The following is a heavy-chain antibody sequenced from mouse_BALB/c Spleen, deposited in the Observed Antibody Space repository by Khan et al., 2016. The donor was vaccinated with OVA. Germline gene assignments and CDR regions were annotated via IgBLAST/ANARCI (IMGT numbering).Heavy chain of an antibody. CDR2: IWGDGST. CDR1: GFSLNGYG. CDR3: ARAYYGNYREAMDY. Sequence: QVQLKESGPGLVAPSQSLSITCTVSGFSLNGYGVNWVRQPPGKGLEWLGMIWGDGSTDYNSALKSRLSISKDKPKSQVFLKMNSLQTDDTDMYYGARAYYGNYREAMDYWGQGTSVTVSS. V-gene: IGHV2-6-7*01. J-gene: IGHJ4*01. D-gene: IGHD2-10*01.